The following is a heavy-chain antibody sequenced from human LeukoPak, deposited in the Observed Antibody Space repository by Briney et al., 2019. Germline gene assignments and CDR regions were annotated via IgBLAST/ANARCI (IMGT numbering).Heavy chain of an antibody. J-gene: IGHJ2*01. V-gene: IGHV4-59*08. Sequence: PSETLSLTCTVSGGSISSYYWNWIRQPPGKGLEWIGYISYSGRTNSNPSLKSRVTISVDTSKNQFSLKLSSVTDADTAVYYCARRGDYGDWYFDLWGRGTLVTVSS. CDR2: ISYSGRT. CDR3: ARRGDYGDWYFDL. CDR1: GGSISSYY. D-gene: IGHD4/OR15-4a*01.